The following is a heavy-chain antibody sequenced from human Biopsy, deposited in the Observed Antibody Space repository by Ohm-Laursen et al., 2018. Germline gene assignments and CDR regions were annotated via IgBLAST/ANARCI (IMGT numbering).Heavy chain of an antibody. Sequence: SLRLSCAASGFRFDNTGMHWVRQGPGKGLEWVAGISWSSDSITYAKSVTGRFTISRDNGENSLYLQMNSLRPEDTALYYCTKNPQWEGSGYLDAFHIGGPGAMVTASS. CDR1: GFRFDNTG. CDR2: ISWSSDSI. CDR3: TKNPQWEGSGYLDAFHI. V-gene: IGHV3-9*01. J-gene: IGHJ3*02. D-gene: IGHD3-22*01.